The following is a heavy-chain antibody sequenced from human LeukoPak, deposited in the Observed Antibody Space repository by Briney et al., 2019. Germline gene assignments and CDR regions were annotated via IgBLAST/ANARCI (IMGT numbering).Heavy chain of an antibody. J-gene: IGHJ4*02. CDR2: INHSGST. CDR1: GGSFSDYY. D-gene: IGHD5-18*01. Sequence: SETLSLTCAVYGGSFSDYYWSWIRQPPGKGLEWIGEINHSGSTNYNPSLKSRVTMSVDTSKNQFSLKLSSVTAADTAVYYCARVDKTAMVSYWGQGTLVTVSS. CDR3: ARVDKTAMVSY. V-gene: IGHV4-34*01.